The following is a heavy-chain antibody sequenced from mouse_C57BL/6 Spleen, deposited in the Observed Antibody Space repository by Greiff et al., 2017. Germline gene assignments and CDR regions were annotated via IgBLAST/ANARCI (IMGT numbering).Heavy chain of an antibody. J-gene: IGHJ4*01. D-gene: IGHD1-1*01. V-gene: IGHV1-81*01. CDR1: GYTFTSYG. CDR2: IYPRSGNT. CDR3: ARIFDYYCSSYDAMDY. Sequence: VKLLESGAELARPGASVKLSCKASGYTFTSYGISWVKQRTGQGLEWIGEIYPRSGNTYYNEKFKGKATLTADKSSSTAYMELRSLTSEDSAVYFCARIFDYYCSSYDAMDYWGQGTSVTVSS.